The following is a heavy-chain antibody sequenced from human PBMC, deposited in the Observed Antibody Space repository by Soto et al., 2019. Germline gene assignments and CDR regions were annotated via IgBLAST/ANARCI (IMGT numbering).Heavy chain of an antibody. J-gene: IGHJ6*02. CDR3: ARHRGRGGADLNQGDYYYGMDV. Sequence: SETLSLTCTVSGGSISSGDYYWSWIRQPPGKGLEWIGYIYYSGSTYYNPSLKSRVTISVDTSKNQFSLKLSSVTAADTAVYYCARHRGRGGADLNQGDYYYGMDVWGQGTTVTVSS. CDR1: GGSISSGDYY. D-gene: IGHD3-10*01. V-gene: IGHV4-30-4*01. CDR2: IYYSGST.